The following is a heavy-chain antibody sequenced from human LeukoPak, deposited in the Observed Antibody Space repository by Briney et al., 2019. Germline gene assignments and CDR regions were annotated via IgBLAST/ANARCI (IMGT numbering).Heavy chain of an antibody. Sequence: GGSLRLSCVASGFTFSNYAMTWVRQAPGKGLEWVSLIYSSSDYIYYADSVKGRFTISRDNAKNSLYLQMNSLRAEDTAVYYCARSQWNPGKTTQTTWGQGTLVTVSS. V-gene: IGHV3-21*04. CDR3: ARSQWNPGKTTQTT. D-gene: IGHD1-1*01. J-gene: IGHJ5*02. CDR1: GFTFSNYA. CDR2: IYSSSDYI.